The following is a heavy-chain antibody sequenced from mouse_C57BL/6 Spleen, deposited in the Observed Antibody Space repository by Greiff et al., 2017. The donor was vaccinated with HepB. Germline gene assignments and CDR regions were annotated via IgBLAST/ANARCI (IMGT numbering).Heavy chain of an antibody. Sequence: VKLVESGAELVKPGASVKISCKASGYAFSSYWMNWVKQRPGKGLEWIGQIYPGDGDTNYNGKFKGKATLTADKSSSTAYMQLSSLTSEDSAVYFCARGPWFAYWGQGTLVTVSA. CDR3: ARGPWFAY. CDR1: GYAFSSYW. J-gene: IGHJ3*01. V-gene: IGHV1-80*01. CDR2: IYPGDGDT.